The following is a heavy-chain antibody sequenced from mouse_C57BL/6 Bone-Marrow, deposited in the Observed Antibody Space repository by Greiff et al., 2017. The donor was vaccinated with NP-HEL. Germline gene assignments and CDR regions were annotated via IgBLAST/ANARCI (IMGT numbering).Heavy chain of an antibody. CDR3: AREAAQAPYYFDY. V-gene: IGHV5-16*01. CDR2: INYDGSST. Sequence: EVMLVESEGGLVQPGSSMKLSCTASGFTFSDYYMAWVRQVPEKGLEWVANINYDGSSTYYLDSLKSRFIISRDNAKNILYLQMSSLKSEDTATYYCAREAAQAPYYFDYWGQGTTLTVSS. J-gene: IGHJ2*01. CDR1: GFTFSDYY. D-gene: IGHD3-2*02.